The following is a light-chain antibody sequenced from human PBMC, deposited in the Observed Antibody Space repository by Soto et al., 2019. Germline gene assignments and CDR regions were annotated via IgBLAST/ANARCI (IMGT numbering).Light chain of an antibody. CDR1: QSISSSF. Sequence: ESVLTQSPGTLSLSPGERATLSCRASQSISSSFLAWYQQKPGQAPRLLIYGASSRATGIPDRFSGSGSGTDFTLTISRPEPEDAAVYYCQQYVRSPPSWTFGQGTKVEIK. CDR3: QQYVRSPPSWT. CDR2: GAS. J-gene: IGKJ1*01. V-gene: IGKV3-20*01.